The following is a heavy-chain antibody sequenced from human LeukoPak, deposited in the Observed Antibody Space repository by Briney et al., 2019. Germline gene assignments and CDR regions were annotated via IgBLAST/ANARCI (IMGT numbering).Heavy chain of an antibody. CDR1: GYTFTSYG. D-gene: IGHD1-20*01. CDR2: ISAYNGNT. CDR3: ARDLSRITGTNWFDP. V-gene: IGHV1-18*01. Sequence: ASVKVSCKASGYTFTSYGISWVRQAPGQGLEGMGWISAYNGNTNYAQKLQGRVTMTTDTSTSTAYMELRSLRSDDTAVYYCARDLSRITGTNWFDPWGQGTLVTVSS. J-gene: IGHJ5*02.